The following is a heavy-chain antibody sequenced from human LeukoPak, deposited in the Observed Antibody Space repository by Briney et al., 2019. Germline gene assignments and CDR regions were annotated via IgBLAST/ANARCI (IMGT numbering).Heavy chain of an antibody. Sequence: SVKVSCKASGGTFSSYAISWVRQAPGQGLEWMGGIIAIFGTANYAQKFQGRVTITTDGSTSTAYMELSSLRSEDTAVYYCAEGSPYCSSTSCYVWFDPWGQGTLVTVSS. CDR2: IIAIFGTA. J-gene: IGHJ5*02. V-gene: IGHV1-69*05. D-gene: IGHD2-2*01. CDR3: AEGSPYCSSTSCYVWFDP. CDR1: GGTFSSYA.